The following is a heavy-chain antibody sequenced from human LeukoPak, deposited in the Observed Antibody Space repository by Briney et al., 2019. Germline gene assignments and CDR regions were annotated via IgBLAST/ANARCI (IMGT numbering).Heavy chain of an antibody. J-gene: IGHJ3*02. CDR3: ASRAVAGTEDAFDI. V-gene: IGHV1-8*03. D-gene: IGHD6-19*01. CDR2: MNPNSGNT. Sequence: ASVKVSCKASGYTFTSYDINWVRQATGQGLEWMGWMNPNSGNTGYAQKFQGRVTITRNTSISTAYMELSSLRSEDTAVYYCASRAVAGTEDAFDIWGQGTMVTVSS. CDR1: GYTFTSYD.